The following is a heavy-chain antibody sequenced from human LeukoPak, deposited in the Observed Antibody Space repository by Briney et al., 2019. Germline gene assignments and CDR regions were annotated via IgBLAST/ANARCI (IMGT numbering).Heavy chain of an antibody. Sequence: GGSLRLSCAASGFTFSSYEMNWVRQAPGKGLEWVSYISSSGSTIYYADSVKGRFTIPRDNAKNSLYLQMNSLRAEDTAVYYCARGYWSGSNNWFDPWGQGTLVTVSS. D-gene: IGHD3-3*01. J-gene: IGHJ5*02. V-gene: IGHV3-48*03. CDR1: GFTFSSYE. CDR2: ISSSGSTI. CDR3: ARGYWSGSNNWFDP.